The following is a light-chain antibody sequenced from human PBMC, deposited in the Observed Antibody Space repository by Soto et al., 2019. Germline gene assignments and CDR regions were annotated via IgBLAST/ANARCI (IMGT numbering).Light chain of an antibody. CDR1: QSVSSSY. J-gene: IGKJ2*01. Sequence: IVLTPSPGTLSLSPGERATLSCRASQSVSSSYLAWYQQKPGQAPRLLNYGASSRATGIPDRFSGSGSGTDFTLTISRLEPEDFAVYYCQQYGSSPETFGQGTKVDIK. V-gene: IGKV3-20*01. CDR3: QQYGSSPET. CDR2: GAS.